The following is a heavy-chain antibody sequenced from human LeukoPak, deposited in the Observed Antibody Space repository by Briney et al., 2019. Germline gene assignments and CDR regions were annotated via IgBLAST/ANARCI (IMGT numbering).Heavy chain of an antibody. J-gene: IGHJ3*02. CDR2: IYYSGST. Sequence: PSETLSLTCTVSGGSTSSSSYYWGWIRQPPGKGLEWIGSIYYSGSTYYNPSLKSRVTISVDTSKNQFSLKLSSVTAADTAVYYCARDPGGSRDAFDIWGQGTMVTVSS. D-gene: IGHD4-23*01. V-gene: IGHV4-39*02. CDR3: ARDPGGSRDAFDI. CDR1: GGSTSSSSYY.